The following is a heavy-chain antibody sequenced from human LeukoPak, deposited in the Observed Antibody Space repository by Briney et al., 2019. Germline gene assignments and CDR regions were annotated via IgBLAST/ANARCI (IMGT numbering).Heavy chain of an antibody. CDR3: ARGYNWNRYYGMDV. Sequence: SRTLSLTCAISGDSVSSNSAAWNWIRQSPSRGLEWLGRTYYRSKWYNDYAVSVKSRIIINPDTSKNQFSLQLNSVTPEDTAVYYCARGYNWNRYYGMDVWGQGTTVTVSS. CDR2: TYYRSKWYN. D-gene: IGHD1-20*01. CDR1: GDSVSSNSAA. V-gene: IGHV6-1*01. J-gene: IGHJ6*02.